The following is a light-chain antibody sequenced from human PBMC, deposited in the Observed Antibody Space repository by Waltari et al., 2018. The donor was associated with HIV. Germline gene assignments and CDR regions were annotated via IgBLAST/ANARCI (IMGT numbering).Light chain of an antibody. CDR3: QSYDGTTVV. Sequence: NFILTQSHSVSESPGKTVTISCTRSSGGIGSTYIQWSQQRPGRSPDTVIYGDSQRPAGVPNRFSGSVDSSSNSASLTISGLKTEDEADYFCQSYDGTTVVFGGGTRLTVL. J-gene: IGLJ2*01. CDR2: GDS. V-gene: IGLV6-57*01. CDR1: SGGIGSTY.